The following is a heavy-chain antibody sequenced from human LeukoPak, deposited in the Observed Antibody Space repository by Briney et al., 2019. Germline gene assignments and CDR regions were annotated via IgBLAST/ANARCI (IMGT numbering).Heavy chain of an antibody. Sequence: GGSLRLSCAASGFTFTTYWMTWVRQAPGKGLEWVANINQDGTEKYYVDSVKGRFTISRDNAKNSLYLQMNSLRAEDTAVYYCARDPYSGTYGDTYYYYMDVWGKGTTVTISS. D-gene: IGHD1-26*01. CDR1: GFTFTTYW. J-gene: IGHJ6*03. V-gene: IGHV3-7*01. CDR3: ARDPYSGTYGDTYYYYMDV. CDR2: INQDGTEK.